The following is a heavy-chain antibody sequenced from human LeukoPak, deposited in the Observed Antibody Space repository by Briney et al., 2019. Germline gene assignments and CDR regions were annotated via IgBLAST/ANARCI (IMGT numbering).Heavy chain of an antibody. J-gene: IGHJ4*02. CDR2: ISYDGSNK. CDR1: GFTFSSYA. D-gene: IGHD6-6*01. V-gene: IGHV3-30-3*01. CDR3: ARDGQGSSAFDY. Sequence: GGSLRLSCAASGFTFSSYAMHWVRQAPGKGLEWVAVISYDGSNKYYADSVKGRFTISRDNSKNSLYLQMNSLRAEDTAVYYCARDGQGSSAFDYWGQGTLVTVSS.